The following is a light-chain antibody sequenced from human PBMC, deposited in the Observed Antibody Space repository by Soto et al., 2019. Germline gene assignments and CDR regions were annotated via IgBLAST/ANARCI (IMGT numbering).Light chain of an antibody. Sequence: QSVLTQPPSASGTPGQTVTISFSGSTSNIGSNYVCWYQQLPGTAPKLLIYRNNHRPSGAPVRFSGSKSGTSASLAISGLRSEDEADYYCSTWDDSLPGIVVFGGGTQLTVL. V-gene: IGLV1-47*01. CDR1: TSNIGSNY. CDR2: RNN. CDR3: STWDDSLPGIVV. J-gene: IGLJ2*01.